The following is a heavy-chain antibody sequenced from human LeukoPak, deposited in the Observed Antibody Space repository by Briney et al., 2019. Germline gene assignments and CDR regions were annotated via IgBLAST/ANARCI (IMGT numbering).Heavy chain of an antibody. D-gene: IGHD3-9*01. CDR3: ARVGLGDGYFEYYNEY. CDR2: ISPYNGNT. V-gene: IGHV1-18*01. Sequence: ASVTVSCKASGGTFSSYAISWVRQAPGQGLQWMGWISPYNGNTNYVQKFQGRVTMTTDTSTTTAYMELRSLRSDDTAVYYCARVGLGDGYFEYYNEYWGQGTLVTVSS. J-gene: IGHJ4*02. CDR1: GGTFSSYA.